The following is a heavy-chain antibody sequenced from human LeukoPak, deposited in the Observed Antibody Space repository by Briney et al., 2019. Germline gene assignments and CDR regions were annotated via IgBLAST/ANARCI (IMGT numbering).Heavy chain of an antibody. CDR2: ISGSGGST. D-gene: IGHD3-10*01. V-gene: IGHV3-23*01. Sequence: TGGSLRRSCAASGFTFSSYAMSWVRQAPGKGLEWVSAISGSGGSTYYADSVKGRFTISRDNSKNTLYLQMNSLRAEDTAVYYCAKARSAVRGVIGYFDYWGQGTLVTVSS. CDR1: GFTFSSYA. J-gene: IGHJ4*02. CDR3: AKARSAVRGVIGYFDY.